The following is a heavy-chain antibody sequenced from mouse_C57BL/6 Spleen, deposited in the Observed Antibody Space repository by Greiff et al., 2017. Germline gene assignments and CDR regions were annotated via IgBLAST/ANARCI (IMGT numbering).Heavy chain of an antibody. V-gene: IGHV1-26*01. CDR1: GYTFTDYY. D-gene: IGHD1-1*01. CDR2: INPNNGGT. Sequence: EVQLQQSGPELVKPGASVKISCKASGYTFTDYYMNWVKQSHGKSLEWIGDINPNNGGTSYNQKFKGKATLTVDKSSSTAYMELRSLTSEDSAVYYCAVNYGSSNWYFDVWGTGTTVTVSS. CDR3: AVNYGSSNWYFDV. J-gene: IGHJ1*03.